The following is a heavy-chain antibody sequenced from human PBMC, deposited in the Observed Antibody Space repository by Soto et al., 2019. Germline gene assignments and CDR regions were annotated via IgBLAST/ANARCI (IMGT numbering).Heavy chain of an antibody. D-gene: IGHD2-15*01. CDR2: ISGSGGST. CDR1: GFTFSSYA. J-gene: IGHJ6*03. CDR3: AKGIGFYYYYMDV. V-gene: IGHV3-23*01. Sequence: GGSLRLSCAASGFTFSSYAMSWVRQAPGKGLEWVSAISGSGGSTYYADSVKGRFTISRDNSKNTLYLQMNSLRAEDSAVYYCAKGIGFYYYYMDVWGKGTTVTVSS.